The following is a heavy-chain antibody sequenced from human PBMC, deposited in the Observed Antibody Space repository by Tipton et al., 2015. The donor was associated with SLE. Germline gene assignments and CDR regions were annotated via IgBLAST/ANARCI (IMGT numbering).Heavy chain of an antibody. CDR2: ISSSSSYI. CDR1: GFTFSSYS. D-gene: IGHD2-2*01. Sequence: GSLRLSCAASGFTFSSYSMNWVRQAPGKGLEWVSSISSSSSYIYYADSVKGRFTISRENAKNSLYLQMNSLRAGDTAVYYCARASRGSSTSYYWYFDLWGRGTLVTVSS. J-gene: IGHJ2*01. V-gene: IGHV3-21*01. CDR3: ARASRGSSTSYYWYFDL.